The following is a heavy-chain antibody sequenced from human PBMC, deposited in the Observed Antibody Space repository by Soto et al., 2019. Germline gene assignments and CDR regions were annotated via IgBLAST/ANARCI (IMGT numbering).Heavy chain of an antibody. CDR3: ARVDSSSPY. J-gene: IGHJ4*02. D-gene: IGHD6-13*01. Sequence: QLQLQESGSGLVKPSQTLSLTCAVSGGSISSGGYSWSWIRQPPGKGLEWIGYIYHSGSTSYNPSLKRRVTRTVDRSKNPFSRKLSSVPATDTAVYYCARVDSSSPYWGQGTLVTVSS. V-gene: IGHV4-30-2*01. CDR1: GGSISSGGYS. CDR2: IYHSGST.